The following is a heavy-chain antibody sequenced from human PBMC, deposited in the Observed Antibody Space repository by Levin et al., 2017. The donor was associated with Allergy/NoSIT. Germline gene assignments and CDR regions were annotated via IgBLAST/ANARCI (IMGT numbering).Heavy chain of an antibody. CDR2: ISYDESNK. D-gene: IGHD2-2*01. CDR1: GFTFSSYG. CDR3: AKDRGGEYQLDFDY. J-gene: IGHJ4*02. Sequence: PGGSLRLSCAASGFTFSSYGMHWVRQAPGKGLEWVAVISYDESNKYYADSVKGRFTISRDNSKNTLFLQMNSLRAEDTAVYYCAKDRGGEYQLDFDYWGQGTLVTVSS. V-gene: IGHV3-30*18.